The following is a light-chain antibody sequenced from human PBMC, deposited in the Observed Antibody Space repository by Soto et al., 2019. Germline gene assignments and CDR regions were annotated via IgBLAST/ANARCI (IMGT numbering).Light chain of an antibody. CDR3: SSYVGSNNFPYV. J-gene: IGLJ1*01. Sequence: QSALTQPASVSGSPGQSITISCTGTGSDVGGYNYVSWYQHHPGKAPKLIIYEVDERPSGVPDRFSGSKSGNTASLTVSGLQAEDEADYYCSSYVGSNNFPYVFGTGTKLTVL. CDR1: GSDVGGYNY. CDR2: EVD. V-gene: IGLV2-8*01.